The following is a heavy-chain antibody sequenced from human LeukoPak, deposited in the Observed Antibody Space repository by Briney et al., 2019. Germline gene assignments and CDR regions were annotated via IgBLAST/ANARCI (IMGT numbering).Heavy chain of an antibody. CDR3: SKDWGRDIVVVPAAISLDD. CDR2: IRYDGSNK. Sequence: GGSLRLSCAASGFTFSSYGMHWVRQAPGKGLEWVASIRYDGSNKYYADSVKGRFTISRDNSKNTLYLQMNSLSAENTAVYYGSKDWGRDIVVVPAAISLDDWGQGTLVTVSS. V-gene: IGHV3-30*02. CDR1: GFTFSSYG. J-gene: IGHJ4*02. D-gene: IGHD2-2*02.